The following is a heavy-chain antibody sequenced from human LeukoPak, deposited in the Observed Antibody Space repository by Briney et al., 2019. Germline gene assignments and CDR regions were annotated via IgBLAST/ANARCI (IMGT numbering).Heavy chain of an antibody. Sequence: GESLKISGKAPGYNFVAYWSAWVRQIPGKGRDWVATFCPVDSETKYSPSFRGQLTISADKTISTAYLQWSSLKASDTAMYYCARHRWTDLAYFDYMDVWGKGTTITASS. CDR3: ARHRWTDLAYFDYMDV. CDR1: GYNFVAYW. D-gene: IGHD3/OR15-3a*01. J-gene: IGHJ6*03. CDR2: FCPVDSET. V-gene: IGHV5-51*01.